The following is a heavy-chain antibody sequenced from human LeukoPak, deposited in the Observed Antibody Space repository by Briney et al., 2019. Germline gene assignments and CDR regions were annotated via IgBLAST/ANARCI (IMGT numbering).Heavy chain of an antibody. CDR2: ISGSGGST. V-gene: IGHV3-23*01. CDR1: GFTFSSYA. CDR3: AKDTVRGAVGWYGGGDYVDY. J-gene: IGHJ4*02. Sequence: PGGSLRLSCAASGFTFSSYAMSWVRQAPGKGLEWVSAISGSGGSTYYADSVKGRFTISRDSSKNTLYLQMNSLRAEDTAVYYCAKDTVRGAVGWYGGGDYVDYWGQRTLVTVSS. D-gene: IGHD3-10*01.